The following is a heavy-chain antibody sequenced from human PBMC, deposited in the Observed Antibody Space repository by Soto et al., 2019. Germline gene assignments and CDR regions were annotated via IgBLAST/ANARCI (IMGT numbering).Heavy chain of an antibody. Sequence: GESLRLSCEPSGFTFSNYWMHWLRQVPGKGLVWVSRINSDGSSTSYADSVKGRFTISRDNAKDTLYLQMNSLRAEDTAVYYCARDPKISVAAFKPWFDPWGQGT. D-gene: IGHD6-6*01. CDR2: INSDGSST. V-gene: IGHV3-74*01. CDR3: ARDPKISVAAFKPWFDP. J-gene: IGHJ5*02. CDR1: GFTFSNYW.